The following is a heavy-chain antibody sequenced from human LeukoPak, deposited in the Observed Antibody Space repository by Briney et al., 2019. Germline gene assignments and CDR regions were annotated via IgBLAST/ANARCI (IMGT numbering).Heavy chain of an antibody. D-gene: IGHD2-2*02. CDR2: INHSGST. J-gene: IGHJ5*02. CDR3: ASNLGQVVPAAIGWWFDP. CDR1: GGSFSGYY. V-gene: IGHV4-34*01. Sequence: SETLSLTYAVYGGSFSGYYWSWIRQPPGKGLEWIGEINHSGSTNYNPSLKSRVTISVDTSKNQFSLKLSSVTAADTAVYYCASNLGQVVPAAIGWWFDPWGQGTLVTVSS.